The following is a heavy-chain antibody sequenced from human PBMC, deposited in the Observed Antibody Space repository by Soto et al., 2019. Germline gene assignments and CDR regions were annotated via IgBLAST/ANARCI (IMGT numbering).Heavy chain of an antibody. D-gene: IGHD1-26*01. J-gene: IGHJ5*02. CDR3: ATVVGAPNWFDP. Sequence: EVQLVESGGGLVQPGGSLRLSCAASGFTFSSYWMSWVRQAPGKGLEWVANIKQAGSERYYVDSVKGRFTISRDNGTASLYLQMNSLRAEDTAVYYCATVVGAPNWFDPWGQGTLVTVSS. CDR1: GFTFSSYW. V-gene: IGHV3-7*04. CDR2: IKQAGSER.